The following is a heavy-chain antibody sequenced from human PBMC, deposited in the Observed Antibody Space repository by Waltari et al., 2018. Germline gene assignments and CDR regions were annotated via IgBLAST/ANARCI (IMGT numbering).Heavy chain of an antibody. V-gene: IGHV4-39*07. D-gene: IGHD1-26*01. Sequence: QLQLQESGPGLVKPSETLSLTCTVPGGSIRSSSYYWGWIRQPPGKGLEWIGSIYYSGSTYYNPSLKSRVTISVDTSKNQFSLKLSSVTAADTAVYYCARKGVGATYYYYGMDVWGQGTTVTVSS. CDR2: IYYSGST. CDR1: GGSIRSSSYY. CDR3: ARKGVGATYYYYGMDV. J-gene: IGHJ6*02.